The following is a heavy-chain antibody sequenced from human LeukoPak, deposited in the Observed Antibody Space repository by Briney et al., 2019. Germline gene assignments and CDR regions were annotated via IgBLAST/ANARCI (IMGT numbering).Heavy chain of an antibody. CDR2: MNPNSGNT. J-gene: IGHJ6*04. V-gene: IGHV1-8*02. CDR1: GYTFTSYD. CDR3: ARGLEMATIRYGMDV. Sequence: ASVKVSCKASGYTFTSYDINWVRQATGQGLEWMGWMNPNSGNTGYAQKFQGRVTMTRNTSISTAYVELSSLRSEDTAVYYCARGLEMATIRYGMDVWGKGTTVTISS. D-gene: IGHD5-24*01.